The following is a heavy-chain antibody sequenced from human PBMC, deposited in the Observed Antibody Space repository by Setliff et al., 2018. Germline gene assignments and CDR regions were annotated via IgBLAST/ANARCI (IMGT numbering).Heavy chain of an antibody. CDR3: ARQDILTAYYGLDY. V-gene: IGHV1-69*05. Sequence: SVKVSCNASGGTFSSYAISWVRQAPGQGLEWMGGIIPIFGTANYAQKFQGRVTITTDESTSTAYMELSSLRSEDTAVYYCARQDILTAYYGLDYWGQGALVTVSS. CDR2: IIPIFGTA. J-gene: IGHJ4*02. D-gene: IGHD3-9*01. CDR1: GGTFSSYA.